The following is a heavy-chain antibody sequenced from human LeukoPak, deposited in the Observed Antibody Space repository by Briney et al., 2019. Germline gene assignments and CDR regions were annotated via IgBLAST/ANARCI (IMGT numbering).Heavy chain of an antibody. CDR1: GFTFSSYS. V-gene: IGHV3-48*01. D-gene: IGHD1-1*01. J-gene: IGHJ4*02. CDR3: ARVDYTNWYSFDY. Sequence: GGSLRLSCAPSGFTFSSYSMNWVRQAPGKGLEGVSYISSSSRSSTIYYADSVKGRFTISRDNDKNSLYLQMNSLRAEDTAVYYCARVDYTNWYSFDYWGQGTLVTVSS. CDR2: ISSSSRSSTI.